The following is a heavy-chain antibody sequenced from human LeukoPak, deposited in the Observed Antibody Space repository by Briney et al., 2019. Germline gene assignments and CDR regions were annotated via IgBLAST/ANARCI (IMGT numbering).Heavy chain of an antibody. J-gene: IGHJ4*02. V-gene: IGHV3-33*01. CDR3: ARLYGSKSGYFDY. D-gene: IGHD4-23*01. Sequence: PGGSLRLSCAASGYSFSSHGMHWVRQAPGKGLEWVAAIWYDGSQKYYADSVKGRFTISRDNLENTGDLQMNSPRAEDTAVYYCARLYGSKSGYFDYWGPGTLVTVSS. CDR2: IWYDGSQK. CDR1: GYSFSSHG.